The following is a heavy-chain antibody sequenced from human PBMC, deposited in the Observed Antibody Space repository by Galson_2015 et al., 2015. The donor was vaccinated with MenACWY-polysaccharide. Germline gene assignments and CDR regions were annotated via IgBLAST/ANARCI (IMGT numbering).Heavy chain of an antibody. Sequence: LRLSCAASGFTFSSYSMNWVRQAPGKGLEWVSYISSSGTIYYADSVKGRFTISRDNAKNSLYLQMNSLRDDDTALYYCARVLKGLVGGTPEYWGQGTLVTVSS. D-gene: IGHD1-26*01. CDR2: ISSSGTI. V-gene: IGHV3-48*02. CDR1: GFTFSSYS. CDR3: ARVLKGLVGGTPEY. J-gene: IGHJ4*02.